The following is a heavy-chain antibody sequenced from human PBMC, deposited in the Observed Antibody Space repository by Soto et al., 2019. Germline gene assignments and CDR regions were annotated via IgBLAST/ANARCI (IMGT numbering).Heavy chain of an antibody. Sequence: GLDLEWLALIYWDDDKRYSPSLKSRLTITKDTSKNQVVLTMTNIDPVDTATYYCAHRFGCSSTSCSFFDYWGQGTLVTVSS. CDR2: IYWDDDK. V-gene: IGHV2-5*02. J-gene: IGHJ4*02. D-gene: IGHD2-2*01. CDR3: AHRFGCSSTSCSFFDY.